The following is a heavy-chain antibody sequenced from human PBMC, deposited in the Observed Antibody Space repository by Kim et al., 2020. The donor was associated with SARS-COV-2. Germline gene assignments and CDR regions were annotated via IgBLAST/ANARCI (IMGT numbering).Heavy chain of an antibody. V-gene: IGHV4-39*01. D-gene: IGHD4-17*01. Sequence: SETLSLTCTVSGGSISSSSYYWGWIRQPPGKGLEWIGSIYYSGSTYYNPSLKSRVTISVDTSKNQFSLKLSSVTAADTAVYYCARHVHDYGDYDNWFDPWGQGTLVTVSS. J-gene: IGHJ5*02. CDR3: ARHVHDYGDYDNWFDP. CDR2: IYYSGST. CDR1: GGSISSSSYY.